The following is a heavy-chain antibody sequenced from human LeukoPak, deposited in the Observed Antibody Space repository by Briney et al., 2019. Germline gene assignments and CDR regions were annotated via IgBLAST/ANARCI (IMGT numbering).Heavy chain of an antibody. CDR1: GYTFTGYY. J-gene: IGHJ4*02. V-gene: IGHV1-2*02. Sequence: ASVKVSCKASGYTFTGYYMHWVRQAPGQGLEWMGWINPNSGGTNYAQKFQGRVTITTDESTSTAYMELSSLRSEDTAVYYCARASYYYDSSGYYLAYWGQGTLVTVSS. CDR2: INPNSGGT. CDR3: ARASYYYDSSGYYLAY. D-gene: IGHD3-22*01.